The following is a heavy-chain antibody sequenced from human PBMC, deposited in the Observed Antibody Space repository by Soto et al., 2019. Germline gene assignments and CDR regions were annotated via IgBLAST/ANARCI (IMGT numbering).Heavy chain of an antibody. J-gene: IGHJ4*02. CDR1: GFTFSSYA. D-gene: IGHD5-18*01. CDR2: ISGNGGST. Sequence: GGSLRLSCAASGFTFSSYAMSWVRQAPGKGLEWVSAISGNGGSTYSADSVKGRFTISRDNSKNTLYLQMNSLRAEETAVYYCAKSRGYTAMVTFFDYWGQGTLVTVSS. V-gene: IGHV3-23*01. CDR3: AKSRGYTAMVTFFDY.